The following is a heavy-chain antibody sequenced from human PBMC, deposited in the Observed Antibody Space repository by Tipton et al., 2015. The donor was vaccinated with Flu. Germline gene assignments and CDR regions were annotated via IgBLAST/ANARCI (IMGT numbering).Heavy chain of an antibody. D-gene: IGHD4-17*01. Sequence: TLSLTCAVYGGSFSGYYWSWIRQPLGKGLEWIGYIYYSGSTEYNPSLKSRVTISLDTSKNQFSLRLSSVTAADTAVYFCARAEAYGDFPYYFDYWGQGTLVTVSS. CDR1: GGSFSGYY. CDR3: ARAEAYGDFPYYFDY. CDR2: IYYSGST. J-gene: IGHJ4*02. V-gene: IGHV4-59*01.